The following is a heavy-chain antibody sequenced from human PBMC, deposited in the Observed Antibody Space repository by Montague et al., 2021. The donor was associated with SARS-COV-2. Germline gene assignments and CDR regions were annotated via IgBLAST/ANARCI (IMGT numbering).Heavy chain of an antibody. CDR2: INHRGTT. D-gene: IGHD3-3*01. Sequence: SETLSLTCTVSGGSLSGYYWSWIRQPPGKGLEWIGEINHRGTTNDNPSLKSRVALSLDTSRNQFSLNLNSVTAADTAVYYCVRGPAVKSYYDFWSGPKWFDPLGPGNLVTVSS. CDR3: VRGPAVKSYYDFWSGPKWFDP. CDR1: GGSLSGYY. J-gene: IGHJ5*02. V-gene: IGHV4-34*01.